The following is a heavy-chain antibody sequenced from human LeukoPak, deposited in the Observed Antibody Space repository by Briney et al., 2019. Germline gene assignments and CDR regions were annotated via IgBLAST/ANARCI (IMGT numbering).Heavy chain of an antibody. Sequence: GGSLSLSCAASGFTISSYWMSWVRQPPGKGLEWVANIKHDGSEKYYVDSVKGRFTISRDNAKNSLYLQMNSLRAEDTAVYCCAREGLDRGYFDYWGQGSLVTVSS. CDR3: AREGLDRGYFDY. D-gene: IGHD1-14*01. J-gene: IGHJ4*02. CDR2: IKHDGSEK. V-gene: IGHV3-7*01. CDR1: GFTISSYW.